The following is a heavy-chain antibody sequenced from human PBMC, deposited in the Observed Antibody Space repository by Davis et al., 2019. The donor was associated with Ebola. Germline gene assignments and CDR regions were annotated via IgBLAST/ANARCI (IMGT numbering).Heavy chain of an antibody. Sequence: AASVKVSCKASGGTFSSYAISWVRQAPGQGLEWMGVIIPIFGTANYAQKFQGRVTITADESTSTAYMELSSLRSEDTAVYYCARDHVADYYFDYWGQGTLVTVSS. V-gene: IGHV1-69*13. CDR3: ARDHVADYYFDY. J-gene: IGHJ4*02. CDR1: GGTFSSYA. D-gene: IGHD6-13*01. CDR2: IIPIFGTA.